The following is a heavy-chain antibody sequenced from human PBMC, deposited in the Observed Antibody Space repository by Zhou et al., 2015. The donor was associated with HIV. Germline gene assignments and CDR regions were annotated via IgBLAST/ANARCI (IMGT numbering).Heavy chain of an antibody. CDR3: ARDRTGSNYYDSSGGFDY. CDR2: IIPIFGTA. D-gene: IGHD3-22*01. V-gene: IGHV1-69*12. Sequence: QVQLVQSGAEVKKPGSSVKVSCKASGGTFSSYAISWVRQAPGQGLEWMGGIIPIFGTANYAQKFQGRVTITADESTSTAYMELSSLRSEDTAVYYCARDRTGSNYYDSSGGFDYWGQGTLVTVSS. J-gene: IGHJ4*02. CDR1: GGTFSSYA.